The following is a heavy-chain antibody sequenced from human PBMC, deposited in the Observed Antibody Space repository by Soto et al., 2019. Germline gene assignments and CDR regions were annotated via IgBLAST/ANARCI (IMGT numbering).Heavy chain of an antibody. J-gene: IGHJ3*02. V-gene: IGHV1-18*01. CDR1: GYTFTSYG. CDR2: ISAYNGNT. CDR3: AREWLGYCRGGSCFRGPDAFDI. D-gene: IGHD2-15*01. Sequence: ASVKVSCKASGYTFTSYGISWVRQAPGQGLEWMGWISAYNGNTNYAQKPQGRVTMTTDTSTSTAYMELRSLRSDDTAVYYCAREWLGYCRGGSCFRGPDAFDIWGQGTMVTVSS.